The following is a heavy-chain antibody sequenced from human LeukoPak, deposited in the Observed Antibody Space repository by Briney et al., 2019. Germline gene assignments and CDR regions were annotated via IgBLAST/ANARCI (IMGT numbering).Heavy chain of an antibody. V-gene: IGHV1-18*01. CDR2: ISAYNGNT. CDR1: GYTFTSYG. Sequence: ASVKVSCKPSGYTFTSYGISWVRQAPGQGLGWMGWISAYNGNTNYAQKLQGRVTMTTDTSTSTAYMELRSLRSDDTAVYYCARDYGRDSNYWFDPWGQGTLVTVSS. D-gene: IGHD4-11*01. J-gene: IGHJ5*02. CDR3: ARDYGRDSNYWFDP.